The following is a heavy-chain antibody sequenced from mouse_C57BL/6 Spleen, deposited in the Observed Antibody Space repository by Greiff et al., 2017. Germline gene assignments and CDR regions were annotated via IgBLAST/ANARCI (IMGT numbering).Heavy chain of an antibody. Sequence: EVQLQESGTVLARPGASVKMSCKTSGYTFTSYWMHWVKQRPGPGLEWIGAIYPGNSDTSYNQQFKGKAKLPAVTSASTAYMELSSLTYEDSAVYYCTIGDYDAPAWFAYWGQGTLVTVSA. CDR3: TIGDYDAPAWFAY. J-gene: IGHJ3*01. CDR2: IYPGNSDT. CDR1: GYTFTSYW. V-gene: IGHV1-5*01. D-gene: IGHD2-4*01.